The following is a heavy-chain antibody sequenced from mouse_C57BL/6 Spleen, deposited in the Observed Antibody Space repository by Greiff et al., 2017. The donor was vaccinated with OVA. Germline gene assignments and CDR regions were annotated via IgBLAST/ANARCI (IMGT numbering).Heavy chain of an antibody. Sequence: EVQLQESGGGLVKPGGSLKLSCAASGFTFSSYAMSWVRQTPEKRLEWVATISDGGSYTYYPDNVKGRFTISRDNAMNNLYLQMSHLKSEDTAMYYCARDQGYGNYYFDYWGQGTTLTVSS. CDR3: ARDQGYGNYYFDY. J-gene: IGHJ2*01. D-gene: IGHD2-10*02. V-gene: IGHV5-4*01. CDR2: ISDGGSYT. CDR1: GFTFSSYA.